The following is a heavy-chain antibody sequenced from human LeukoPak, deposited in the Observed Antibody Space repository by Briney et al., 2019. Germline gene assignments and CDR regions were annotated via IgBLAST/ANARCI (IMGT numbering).Heavy chain of an antibody. D-gene: IGHD6-6*01. CDR1: GGSISSGSYY. V-gene: IGHV4-61*02. Sequence: PSETLSLTCTVSGGSISSGSYYWSSMRQPAGKGLEWIGRIYTSGSTNYNPSLKSRVTISVDTSKNQFSLKLSSVTAADTAVYYCAREGSSYYYYMDVWGKGTTVTVSS. CDR3: AREGSSYYYYMDV. CDR2: IYTSGST. J-gene: IGHJ6*03.